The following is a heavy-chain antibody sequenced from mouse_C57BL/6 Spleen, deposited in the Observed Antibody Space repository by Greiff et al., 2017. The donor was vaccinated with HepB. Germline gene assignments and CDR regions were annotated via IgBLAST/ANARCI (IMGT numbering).Heavy chain of an antibody. CDR1: GYTFTDYE. J-gene: IGHJ3*01. Sequence: QVQLQQSGAELVRPGASVTLSCKASGYTFTDYEMHWVKQTPVHGLEWIGAIDPETGGTAYNQKFKGKAILTSDKSSSTAYMELRSLTSEDSAVYYCTREGFAYWGQGTLVTVSA. CDR3: TREGFAY. V-gene: IGHV1-15*01. CDR2: IDPETGGT.